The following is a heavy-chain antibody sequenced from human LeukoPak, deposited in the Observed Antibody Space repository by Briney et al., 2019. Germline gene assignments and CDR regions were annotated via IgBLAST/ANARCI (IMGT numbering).Heavy chain of an antibody. J-gene: IGHJ4*02. CDR3: ARGGKAREGY. CDR1: GGSFNNYY. D-gene: IGHD5-24*01. Sequence: SETLSLTCAVYGGSFNNYYWNWIRQPPGKGLEWIGEINHSGSTNYNPSLKSRVTMSVDTSKNQFSLKLTSVTAADTAAYYCARGGKAREGYWGQGTLVTVSS. V-gene: IGHV4-34*01. CDR2: INHSGST.